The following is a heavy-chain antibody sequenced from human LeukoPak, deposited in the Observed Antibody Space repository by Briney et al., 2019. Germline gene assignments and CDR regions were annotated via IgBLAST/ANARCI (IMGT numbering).Heavy chain of an antibody. D-gene: IGHD3-22*01. CDR1: GFTFSSYA. J-gene: IGHJ4*02. V-gene: IGHV3-23*01. CDR3: VTMIESFDY. CDR2: ISGSGGST. Sequence: QPGGSLRLSCAASGFTFSSYAISWVRQAPGKGLEWVSAISGSGGSTYYADSVKGRFTISRDNSKNTLYLQMNSLRAEDTTVYYCVTMIESFDYWGQGTLVTVSS.